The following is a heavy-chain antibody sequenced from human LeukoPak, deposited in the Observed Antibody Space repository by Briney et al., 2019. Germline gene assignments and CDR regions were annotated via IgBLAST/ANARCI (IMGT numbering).Heavy chain of an antibody. CDR2: ILFDGSNK. V-gene: IGHV3-30-3*01. J-gene: IGHJ4*02. Sequence: GGSLRLSCAASKFTFTSYAMDWVRQAPGKGLEWVALILFDGSNKYYADSVKGRFTISRDDSKNTLYLQMNSLRAEDTAVYYCAKGRMGAPDYWGQGTLVTVSS. CDR1: KFTFTSYA. D-gene: IGHD1-26*01. CDR3: AKGRMGAPDY.